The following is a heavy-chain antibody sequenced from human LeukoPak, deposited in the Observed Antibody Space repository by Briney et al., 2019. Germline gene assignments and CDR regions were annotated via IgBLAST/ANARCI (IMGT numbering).Heavy chain of an antibody. CDR1: GGSIRRSSYY. V-gene: IGHV4-39*07. Sequence: PSETLSLTCTVSGGSIRRSSYYWGWIRQPPGKGLEWIGSIYYSGSTYYNPSLKSRVTISVDTSKNQFSLKLSSVTAADTAVYYCARGGYSYGLRQPSANWFDPWGQGTLVTVSS. J-gene: IGHJ5*02. CDR2: IYYSGST. D-gene: IGHD5-18*01. CDR3: ARGGYSYGLRQPSANWFDP.